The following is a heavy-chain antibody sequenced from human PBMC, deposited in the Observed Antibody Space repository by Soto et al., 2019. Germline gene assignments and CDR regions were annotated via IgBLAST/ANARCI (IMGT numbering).Heavy chain of an antibody. V-gene: IGHV1-69*06. D-gene: IGHD3-10*01. CDR1: GGTFSSSA. Sequence: GXSVKVSCKASGGTFSSSAISWVRQAPGQGLEWMGTIIPIFDTANYTQKFQGRVTITADKSASTAYMELSSLRSEDTAVYYCARALMVRGVISDYYYGMDVWGQGTTVTVSS. J-gene: IGHJ6*02. CDR3: ARALMVRGVISDYYYGMDV. CDR2: IIPIFDTA.